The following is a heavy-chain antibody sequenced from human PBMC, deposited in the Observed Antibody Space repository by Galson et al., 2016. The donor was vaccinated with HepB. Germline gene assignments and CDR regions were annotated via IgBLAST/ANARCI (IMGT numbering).Heavy chain of an antibody. CDR3: ARDWDPRPSSPELLY. CDR1: GFTFSQFG. Sequence: SLRLSCAASGFTFSQFGMHWVRQAPGKGLEWVAVIWYDGSNKYYGDSVKGRFTISREKSKNTLYLQMNSLRVEDTAVYYCARDWDPRPSSPELLYWGQGTLVTVSS. V-gene: IGHV3-33*01. J-gene: IGHJ4*02. CDR2: IWYDGSNK. D-gene: IGHD6-6*01.